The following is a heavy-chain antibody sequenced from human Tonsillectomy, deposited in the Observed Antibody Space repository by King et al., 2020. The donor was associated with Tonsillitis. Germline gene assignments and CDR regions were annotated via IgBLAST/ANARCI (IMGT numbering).Heavy chain of an antibody. V-gene: IGHV3-30-3*01. CDR2: ISNDGTTE. D-gene: IGHD3-10*01. CDR3: ARGGETFRFYYYMDV. CDR1: RFTFTSYI. J-gene: IGHJ6*03. Sequence: VQLVESGGGVVQPGRSLSLSCAASRFTFTSYIMHWVRQAPGKGLEWVALISNDGTTEYYADSVKGRFTISRDNSKNTLYLQMNSLGAEDTAVYYCARGGETFRFYYYMDVWGKGTTVTVSS.